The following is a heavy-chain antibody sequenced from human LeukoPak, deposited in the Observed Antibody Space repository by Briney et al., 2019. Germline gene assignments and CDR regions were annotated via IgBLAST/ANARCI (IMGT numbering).Heavy chain of an antibody. V-gene: IGHV3-7*01. J-gene: IGHJ4*02. CDR3: ARDFGY. CDR2: IKQDGSEK. CDR1: GGSISTYY. Sequence: PSETLSLTCTVSGGSISTYYWSWIRQPPGKGLEWVANIKQDGSEKYYVDSVKGRFTISRDNAKNSLYLQMNSLRAEDTAVYYCARDFGYWGQGTLVTVSS.